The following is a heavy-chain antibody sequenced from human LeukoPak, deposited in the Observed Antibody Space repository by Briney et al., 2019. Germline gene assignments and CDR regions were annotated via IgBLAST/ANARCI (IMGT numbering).Heavy chain of an antibody. CDR1: GGSISSYY. Sequence: SETLSLTCTVSGGSISSYYWSWIRQPPGKGLEWVGYIYYSGSTNYNPSLKSRVTISVDTSKNQFSLKLSSVTAADTAVYYCATLSSSWSAFDYWGQGTLVTVSS. CDR2: IYYSGST. V-gene: IGHV4-59*01. CDR3: ATLSSSWSAFDY. J-gene: IGHJ4*02. D-gene: IGHD6-13*01.